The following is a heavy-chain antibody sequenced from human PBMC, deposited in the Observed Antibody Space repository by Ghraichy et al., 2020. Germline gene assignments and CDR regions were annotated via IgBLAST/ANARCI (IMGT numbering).Heavy chain of an antibody. D-gene: IGHD6-13*01. CDR3: AKDIGMQAGSSVPDAFDI. V-gene: IGHV3-9*01. CDR1: GFTFDGYS. J-gene: IGHJ3*02. Sequence: GGSLRLSCAASGFTFDGYSMHWVRQAPGKGLEWVSGISWDGSTICYEDSVKGRFTITSDNAKNSLYQQMNILRAEDTALYYCAKDIGMQAGSSVPDAFDIWGQGTMVTVSS. CDR2: ISWDGSTI.